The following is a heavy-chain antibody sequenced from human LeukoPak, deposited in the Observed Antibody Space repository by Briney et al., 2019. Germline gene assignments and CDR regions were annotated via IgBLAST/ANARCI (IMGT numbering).Heavy chain of an antibody. CDR3: ARDNGLQAIDY. J-gene: IGHJ4*02. D-gene: IGHD5-24*01. CDR1: GYTFTSYY. CDR2: INPSGGST. Sequence: ASVKVSCKASGYTFTSYYMHWVRQAPGQGLEWMGIINPSGGSTSYAQKFQGRVTMTRDMSTSTVYMELSSLRSEDTAVYYCARDNGLQAIDYWGQGTLVTVSS. V-gene: IGHV1-46*01.